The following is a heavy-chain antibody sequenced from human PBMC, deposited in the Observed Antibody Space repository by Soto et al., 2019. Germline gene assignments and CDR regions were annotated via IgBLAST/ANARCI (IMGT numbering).Heavy chain of an antibody. J-gene: IGHJ4*02. CDR2: IYSSGNT. Sequence: QVHLQESGPGLVKPSQTLSLTCTVSGGSISSSDYYWSWIRQPPGKGLEWIWYIYSSGNTYYNPSLKSRLTISVDTSKTQFSLKRNSVTAADPALYYCARGLSAETVVTCYFDYWGPGTLVTVSS. CDR3: ARGLSAETVVTCYFDY. V-gene: IGHV4-31*03. D-gene: IGHD2-21*02. CDR1: GGSISSSDYY.